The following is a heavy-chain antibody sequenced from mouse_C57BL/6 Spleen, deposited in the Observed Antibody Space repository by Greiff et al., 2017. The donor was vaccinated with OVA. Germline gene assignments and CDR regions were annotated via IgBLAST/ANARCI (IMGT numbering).Heavy chain of an antibody. J-gene: IGHJ4*01. V-gene: IGHV2-6-1*01. CDR2: IWSDGST. D-gene: IGHD2-5*01. CDR1: GFSLTSYG. Sequence: VMLVESGPGLVAPSQSLSITCTVSGFSLTSYGVHWVRQPPGKGLEWLVVIWSDGSTTYNSALKSRLSISKDNSKSQVFLKMNSLQTDDTAMYYCARQGLDYSNYDAMDYWGQGTSVTVSS. CDR3: ARQGLDYSNYDAMDY.